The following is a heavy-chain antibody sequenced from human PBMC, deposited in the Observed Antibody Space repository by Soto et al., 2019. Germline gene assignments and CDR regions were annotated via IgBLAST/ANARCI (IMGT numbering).Heavy chain of an antibody. V-gene: IGHV4-39*01. Sequence: SETLSLTCTVSGCSISSSSYYWGWLRQPPGKGQEWIGSIYYCRSNYYNKSLTKQVNNYLDTSKNQFSLKLSSVTAADTAVYYCARHVSSSWPHYYYYGMDVWGQGT. CDR1: GCSISSSSYY. CDR2: IYYCRSN. J-gene: IGHJ6*02. CDR3: ARHVSSSWPHYYYYGMDV. D-gene: IGHD6-13*01.